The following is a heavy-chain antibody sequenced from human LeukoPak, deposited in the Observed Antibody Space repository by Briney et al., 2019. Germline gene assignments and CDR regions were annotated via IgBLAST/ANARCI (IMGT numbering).Heavy chain of an antibody. Sequence: GGSLRLSCAASGFTFSTYGMHWVRQAPGKGLEWVAVISYDGSNEYYVDSVKGRFTISRDNSKNTLYLQMNSLRAEDTAVYSCARQLFSSGWSPPYDSWGQGTLVTVSS. J-gene: IGHJ4*02. D-gene: IGHD6-19*01. CDR3: ARQLFSSGWSPPYDS. CDR1: GFTFSTYG. V-gene: IGHV3-30*03. CDR2: ISYDGSNE.